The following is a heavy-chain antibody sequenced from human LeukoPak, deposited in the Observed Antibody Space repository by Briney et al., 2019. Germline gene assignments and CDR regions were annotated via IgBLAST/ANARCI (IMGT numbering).Heavy chain of an antibody. CDR3: ARVTGYTIEDYFDY. V-gene: IGHV4-59*01. CDR2: IYYSGST. J-gene: IGHJ4*02. CDR1: GGPISSYY. D-gene: IGHD3-9*01. Sequence: SETLSLTCTVSGGPISSYYWSWIRQPPGKGLEWIGYIYYSGSTNYNPSLKSRVTISVDTSKNQFSLKLRSVTAADTAVYYCARVTGYTIEDYFDYWGQGTLVTVSS.